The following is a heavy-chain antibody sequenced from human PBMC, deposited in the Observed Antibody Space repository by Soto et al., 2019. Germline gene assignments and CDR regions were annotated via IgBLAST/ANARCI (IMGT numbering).Heavy chain of an antibody. V-gene: IGHV3-23*01. Sequence: GGSLRLSCAASGFTFNSYAMTWVRQAPGKGLEWVSTISGSGGSTYYADSVKGRFTISRDNSKNTLYLQMNSLRDEDTAVYYCAKDLRSGGGSRWYVDDWGQGTLVTVSS. CDR2: ISGSGGST. CDR1: GFTFNSYA. J-gene: IGHJ4*02. CDR3: AKDLRSGGGSRWYVDD. D-gene: IGHD6-13*01.